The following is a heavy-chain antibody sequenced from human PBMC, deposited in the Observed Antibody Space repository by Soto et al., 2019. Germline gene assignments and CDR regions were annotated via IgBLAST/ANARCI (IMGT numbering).Heavy chain of an antibody. J-gene: IGHJ6*02. D-gene: IGHD3-10*01. CDR1: GGYISSYY. V-gene: IGHV4-59*01. Sequence: SETLFLTCIVSGGYISSYYWSCIRQPRGKGLERMGYVYYSWSINYNPSLKSRVTISLDTSKNKFSLKLSSVPAADTAVYYCARGRGGSPSYSVSWYYGMDVWGQGTTVTVSS. CDR2: VYYSWSI. CDR3: ARGRGGSPSYSVSWYYGMDV.